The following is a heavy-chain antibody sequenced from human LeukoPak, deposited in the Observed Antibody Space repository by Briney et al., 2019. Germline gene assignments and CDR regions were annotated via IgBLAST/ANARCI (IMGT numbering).Heavy chain of an antibody. V-gene: IGHV3-9*01. CDR2: ISWNSGSI. J-gene: IGHJ4*02. Sequence: GRSLRLSCAATGFTFDDYAMHWVRQAPGKGLEWVSGISWNSGSIGYADSVKGRFTISRDNAKNSLYLQMNSLRAEDTALYYCAKDDYDILTGSFDYWGQGTLVTISS. CDR3: AKDDYDILTGSFDY. CDR1: GFTFDDYA. D-gene: IGHD3-9*01.